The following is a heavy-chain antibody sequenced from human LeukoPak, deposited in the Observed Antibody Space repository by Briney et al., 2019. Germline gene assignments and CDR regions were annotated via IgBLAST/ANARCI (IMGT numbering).Heavy chain of an antibody. CDR3: ARGNFYSGSGSSPLDY. Sequence: GGSLRLSCAASGFTFNRYWMHWVRHASGKGLVWVSRINSDGSSTNYVDSVKGRFTISRDNAKNTLFLQMNSLRAEHAAIYYCARGNFYSGSGSSPLDYWGLGTLVTVSS. D-gene: IGHD3-10*01. CDR2: INSDGSST. J-gene: IGHJ4*02. V-gene: IGHV3-74*01. CDR1: GFTFNRYW.